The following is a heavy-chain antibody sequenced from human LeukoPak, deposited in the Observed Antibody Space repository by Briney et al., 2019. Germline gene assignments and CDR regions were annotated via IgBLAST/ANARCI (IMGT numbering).Heavy chain of an antibody. J-gene: IGHJ5*02. Sequence: SETLSLTCTVSGGSISSSSYYWGWIRQPPGKGPEWIGNIYYSGYTYHNPSLKSRVTISVDTSKNQFSLKLSSVTAADTAVYYCARNSEWELLGRWFDPWGQGTLVTVSS. CDR1: GGSISSSSYY. V-gene: IGHV4-39*01. D-gene: IGHD1-26*01. CDR3: ARNSEWELLGRWFDP. CDR2: IYYSGYT.